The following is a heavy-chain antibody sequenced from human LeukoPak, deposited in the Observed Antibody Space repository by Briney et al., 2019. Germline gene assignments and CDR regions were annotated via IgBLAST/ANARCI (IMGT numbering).Heavy chain of an antibody. D-gene: IGHD6-19*01. Sequence: PGGSLRLSCAASGFTFSNAWMSWVRQAPGKGLEWVGRIKSKTDGGTTDYAAPVKGRFTISRDDSKNTLYLQMNSLETEDTAVYYCTTDPRAVAGRERYYYYGMDVWGQGTTVTVSS. CDR1: GFTFSNAW. V-gene: IGHV3-15*01. CDR2: IKSKTDGGTT. CDR3: TTDPRAVAGRERYYYYGMDV. J-gene: IGHJ6*02.